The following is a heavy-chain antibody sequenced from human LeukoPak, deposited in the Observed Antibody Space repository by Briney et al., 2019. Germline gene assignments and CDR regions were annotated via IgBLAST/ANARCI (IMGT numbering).Heavy chain of an antibody. J-gene: IGHJ5*01. CDR1: GFTFYMYA. V-gene: IGHV3-23*01. Sequence: GGSLRLSCQASGFTFYMYAMSWVRQAPGKGLEWVASMCGTAGCTFYPDSVKGRFTISRDNSKNVLYLRMNSLTAEDTAIYYCAKDRPNFHENSGHCYRSDGDSWGQGTLVTVSS. D-gene: IGHD3-22*01. CDR2: MCGTAGCT. CDR3: AKDRPNFHENSGHCYRSDGDS.